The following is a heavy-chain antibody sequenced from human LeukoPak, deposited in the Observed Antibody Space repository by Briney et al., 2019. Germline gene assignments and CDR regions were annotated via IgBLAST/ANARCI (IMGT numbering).Heavy chain of an antibody. CDR1: GFTFSSHA. V-gene: IGHV3-23*01. CDR2: ITGSGGSA. CDR3: ARRLIAATATSAFDI. D-gene: IGHD6-13*01. Sequence: GGSLRLSCAASGFTFSSHAMSWVRQAPGKGLEWVSGITGSGGSAYYADSVKGRFTISRDNAKNSLYLQMNSLRAEDTAVYYCARRLIAATATSAFDIWGQGTMVTVSS. J-gene: IGHJ3*02.